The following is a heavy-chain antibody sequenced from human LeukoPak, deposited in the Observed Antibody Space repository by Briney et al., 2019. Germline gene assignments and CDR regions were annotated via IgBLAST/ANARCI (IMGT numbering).Heavy chain of an antibody. J-gene: IGHJ3*02. V-gene: IGHV3-9*01. Sequence: GRSLRLSCAASGFTFDDYAMHWVRQAPGKGLEWVSGISWNSGSIGYADSVKGRFTISRDNAKNSLYLQMNSLRAEDTALYYCAKDYSSSWYFGRGAFDIWGQGTMVTVSS. CDR3: AKDYSSSWYFGRGAFDI. CDR2: ISWNSGSI. D-gene: IGHD6-13*01. CDR1: GFTFDDYA.